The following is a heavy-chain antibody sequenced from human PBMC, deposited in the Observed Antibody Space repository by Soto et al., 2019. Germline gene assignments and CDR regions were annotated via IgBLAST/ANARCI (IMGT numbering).Heavy chain of an antibody. CDR3: ARGNYYDSSGYYPEGAFDI. V-gene: IGHV5-51*01. Sequence: PRESPKISCKGSGYSFTSYLIGWVRQMPGKGLEWMGIIYPGDSDTRYSPSFQGQVTISADRSISTAYLQWSSLKASDTAMYYCARGNYYDSSGYYPEGAFDIWGQGTMVTVSS. D-gene: IGHD3-22*01. J-gene: IGHJ3*02. CDR1: GYSFTSYL. CDR2: IYPGDSDT.